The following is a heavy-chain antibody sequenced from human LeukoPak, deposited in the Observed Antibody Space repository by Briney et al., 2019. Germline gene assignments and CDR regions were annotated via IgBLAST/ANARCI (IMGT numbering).Heavy chain of an antibody. J-gene: IGHJ3*02. V-gene: IGHV3-7*04. D-gene: IGHD2-15*01. Sequence: PGGSLRFSCAASGFTFSNYWMTWVRQAPGKGLEWVANIKQDQSEKYYVDSVKGRFTISRDNAKNSLYLQMNSLRAEDTAMYYCVRDAGGCRGGTCYDAFDIWGQGTMLTVPS. CDR1: GFTFSNYW. CDR3: VRDAGGCRGGTCYDAFDI. CDR2: IKQDQSEK.